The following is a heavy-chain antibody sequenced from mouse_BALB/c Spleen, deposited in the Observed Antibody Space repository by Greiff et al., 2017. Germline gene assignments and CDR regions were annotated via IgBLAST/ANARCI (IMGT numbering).Heavy chain of an antibody. D-gene: IGHD2-1*01. J-gene: IGHJ2*01. Sequence: EVQRVESGGGLVKPGGSLKLSCAASGFTFSSYAMSWVRQTPEKRLEWVASISSGGSTYYPDSVKGRFTISRDNARNILYLQMSSLRSEDTAMYYCASIYYGNYYFDYWGQGTTLTVSS. CDR3: ASIYYGNYYFDY. V-gene: IGHV5-6-5*01. CDR2: ISSGGST. CDR1: GFTFSSYA.